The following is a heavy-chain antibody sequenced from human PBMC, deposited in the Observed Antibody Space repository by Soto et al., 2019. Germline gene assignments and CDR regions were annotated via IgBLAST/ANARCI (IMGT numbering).Heavy chain of an antibody. CDR2: ISYSGERT. CDR3: ARVPSAGRWGHVDY. J-gene: IGHJ4*02. D-gene: IGHD1-26*01. Sequence: GGSLRLSCAGSGFTFNNFATNWVRQAPGKGLEWVSVISYSGERTYYADSVKGRFTISRDNSKNTLYLQMKSLKAEDTAMKYCARVPSAGRWGHVDYWGQGTLVTVSS. V-gene: IGHV3-23*01. CDR1: GFTFNNFA.